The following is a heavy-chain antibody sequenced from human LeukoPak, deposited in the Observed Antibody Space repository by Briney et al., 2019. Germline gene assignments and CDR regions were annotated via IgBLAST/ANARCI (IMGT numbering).Heavy chain of an antibody. J-gene: IGHJ4*02. D-gene: IGHD7-27*01. CDR3: ASRSPGYYFDY. CDR2: INHSGGT. CDR1: GGSFSGYY. V-gene: IGHV4-34*01. Sequence: PSETLSLTCAVYGGSFSGYYRSWIRQPPGKGLEWIGEINHSGGTNYNPSLKSRVTISVDTSKNQFSLKLSSVTAADTAVYYCASRSPGYYFDYWGQGTLVTVSS.